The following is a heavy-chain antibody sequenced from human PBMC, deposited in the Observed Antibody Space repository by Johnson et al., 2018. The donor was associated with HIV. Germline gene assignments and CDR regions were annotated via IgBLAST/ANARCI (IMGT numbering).Heavy chain of an antibody. D-gene: IGHD1-26*01. CDR3: ARGDGSYYDRASWAFDI. V-gene: IGHV3-30*14. CDR2: ISYDGSNK. J-gene: IGHJ3*02. CDR1: GFTFSSYA. Sequence: QVQLVESGGGVVQPGRSLRLSCAASGFTFSSYAMHWVRQAPGKGLEWVAVISYDGSNKYYADSVKGRFTISRENAKNSLYLQMNSLRAGDTAVYYCARGDGSYYDRASWAFDIWGQGTMVTVSS.